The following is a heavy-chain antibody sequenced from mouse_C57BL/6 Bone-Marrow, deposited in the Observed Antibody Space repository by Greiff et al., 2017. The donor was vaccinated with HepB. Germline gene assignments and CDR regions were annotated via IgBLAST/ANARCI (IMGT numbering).Heavy chain of an antibody. CDR1: GYTFTDYE. Sequence: VQRVESGAELVRPGASVTLSCKASGYTFTDYEMHWVKQTPVHGLEWIGAIDPETGGTAYNQKFKGKAILTADKSSSTAYMELRSLTSEDSAVYYCAREDYYGGAWFAYWGQGTGVTVSA. D-gene: IGHD1-1*02. V-gene: IGHV1-15*01. J-gene: IGHJ3*01. CDR2: IDPETGGT. CDR3: AREDYYGGAWFAY.